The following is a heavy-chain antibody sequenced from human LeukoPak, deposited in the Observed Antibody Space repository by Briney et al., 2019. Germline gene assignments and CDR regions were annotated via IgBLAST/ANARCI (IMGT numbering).Heavy chain of an antibody. CDR3: ARDQYSSGWYGDY. D-gene: IGHD6-19*01. J-gene: IGHJ4*02. V-gene: IGHV1-69*05. Sequence: SVKVSCKASGGTFSSYAVSWVRQAPGQGLEWMGRIIPIFGTANYAQKFQGRVTITTDESTSTAYMELSSLRSEDTAVYYCARDQYSSGWYGDYWGQGTLVTVSS. CDR1: GGTFSSYA. CDR2: IIPIFGTA.